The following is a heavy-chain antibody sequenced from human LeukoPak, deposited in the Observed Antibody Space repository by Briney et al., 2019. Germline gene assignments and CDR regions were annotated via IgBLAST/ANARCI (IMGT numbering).Heavy chain of an antibody. D-gene: IGHD2-2*01. J-gene: IGHJ4*02. V-gene: IGHV4-59*01. CDR2: IYYTGST. CDR1: GGCIDRYY. CDR3: ARVYQSAEYYFDY. Sequence: SETLSLTCTVSGGCIDRYYWSWIRQPPGKGLEWIGYIYYTGSTEYHPSLKSRVTISLDTSRSQFSLKLTSVTGADTAVYYCARVYQSAEYYFDYWGQGSLVSVSS.